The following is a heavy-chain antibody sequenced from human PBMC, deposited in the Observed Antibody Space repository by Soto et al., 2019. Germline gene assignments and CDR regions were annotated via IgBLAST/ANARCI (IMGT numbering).Heavy chain of an antibody. D-gene: IGHD6-19*01. CDR3: AHGSGWLFDY. CDR2: TYWDDDN. J-gene: IGHJ4*02. V-gene: IGHV2-5*02. Sequence: QITLEESGPTLVKPTQTLTLTCTFSGFSLNERAVGVGWIRQPPGKALEWLAFTYWDDDNHYSPSLKNRLTITKDTSKNQVVLTMTNTDPADTATYYCAHGSGWLFDYWGQGTQDTVSS. CDR1: GFSLNERAVG.